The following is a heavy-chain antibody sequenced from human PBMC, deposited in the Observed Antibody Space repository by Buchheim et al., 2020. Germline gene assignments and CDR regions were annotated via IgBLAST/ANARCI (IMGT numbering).Heavy chain of an antibody. D-gene: IGHD4-17*01. CDR1: GGSIIDYY. Sequence: QVQLQESGPGLVKPSETLSFTCTASGGSIIDYYWSWIRQPPGRGLEWTGYIYYSGNTNYNPSLRSRVTMSVDTSKNQLSLKLSSVTAADTAVYYCARLTDYGDSYWYFDLWGRGSL. CDR3: ARLTDYGDSYWYFDL. CDR2: IYYSGNT. V-gene: IGHV4-59*01. J-gene: IGHJ2*01.